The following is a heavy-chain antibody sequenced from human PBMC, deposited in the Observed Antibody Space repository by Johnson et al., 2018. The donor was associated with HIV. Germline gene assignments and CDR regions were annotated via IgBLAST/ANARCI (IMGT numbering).Heavy chain of an antibody. CDR3: AKATQGSFDI. Sequence: VKGRFTISRDNSKNTLYLQMNSLRAEDTAVYYCAKATQGSFDIWGQGTMVTVSS. J-gene: IGHJ3*02. V-gene: IGHV3-23*01.